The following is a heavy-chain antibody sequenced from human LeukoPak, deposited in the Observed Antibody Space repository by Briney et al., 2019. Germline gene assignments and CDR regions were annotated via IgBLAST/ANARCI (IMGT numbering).Heavy chain of an antibody. J-gene: IGHJ4*02. CDR2: ISGSGSGGST. D-gene: IGHD5-24*01. V-gene: IGHV3-23*01. CDR1: GFTFSSYS. Sequence: RTGGSLRLSCVASGFTFSSYSMNWVRQAPGKGLEWVSSISGSGSGGSTYYADSVKGRFTISRDNSKNTLYLQMNSLIAEDTAVYYCAKSGYNRFDYWGQGTRVTVSS. CDR3: AKSGYNRFDY.